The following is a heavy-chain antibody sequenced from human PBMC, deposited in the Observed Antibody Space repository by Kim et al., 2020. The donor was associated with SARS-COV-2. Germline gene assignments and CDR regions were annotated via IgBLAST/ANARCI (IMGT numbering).Heavy chain of an antibody. Sequence: SETLSLTCTVSGGSISSGSYYWSWIRQPAGKGLEWIGRIYTSGSTNYNPSLKSRVTISVDTSKNQFSLKLSSVTAADTAVYYCARGSVKDQQLVPGGAFDIWGQGTMVTVSS. J-gene: IGHJ3*02. V-gene: IGHV4-61*02. CDR1: GGSISSGSYY. D-gene: IGHD6-13*01. CDR3: ARGSVKDQQLVPGGAFDI. CDR2: IYTSGST.